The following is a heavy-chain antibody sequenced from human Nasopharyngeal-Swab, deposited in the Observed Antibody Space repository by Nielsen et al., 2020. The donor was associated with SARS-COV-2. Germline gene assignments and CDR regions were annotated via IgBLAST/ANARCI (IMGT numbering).Heavy chain of an antibody. CDR1: GGSISGYY. Sequence: SETLSLTCTVSGGSISGYYWSWIRQPPGKGLEWIGYISYRGSTNYNPSLKSRVTMSMHTFKNQFSLKLNSVTAADTAVYYCARDKPERSWRDWYFDLWGRGTLVTVSS. D-gene: IGHD1-14*01. J-gene: IGHJ2*01. CDR3: ARDKPERSWRDWYFDL. V-gene: IGHV4-59*01. CDR2: ISYRGST.